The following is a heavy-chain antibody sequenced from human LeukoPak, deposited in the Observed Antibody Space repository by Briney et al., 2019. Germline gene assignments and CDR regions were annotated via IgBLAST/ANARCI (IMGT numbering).Heavy chain of an antibody. Sequence: ASVKVSCKASGYTFTGYYMHWVRQAPGRGLEWMGWINPNSGGTNYAQKFQGRVTMTRDTSISTAYMELSRLRSDDTALYYCARAGVWDYSDTSGYHNGAFDIWGQGTMVTVSS. CDR2: INPNSGGT. J-gene: IGHJ3*02. CDR3: ARAGVWDYSDTSGYHNGAFDI. V-gene: IGHV1-2*02. CDR1: GYTFTGYY. D-gene: IGHD3-22*01.